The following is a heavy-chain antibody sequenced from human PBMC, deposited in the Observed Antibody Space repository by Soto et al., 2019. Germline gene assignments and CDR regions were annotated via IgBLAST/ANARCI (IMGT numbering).Heavy chain of an antibody. J-gene: IGHJ4*02. CDR3: ARHSPSYLQLAY. V-gene: IGHV4-4*02. Sequence: QVQLQQSGPGLVKPSGTLSLTCFVSGDSINNTYWWSWVRQAPEKGLEWIGEIYHTGGRSYMPSLRGRITLSVDTSKNQFSLRLSSVTAADTAVYFCARHSPSYLQLAYWGQGILVTVSS. D-gene: IGHD1-1*01. CDR2: IYHTGGR. CDR1: GDSINNTYW.